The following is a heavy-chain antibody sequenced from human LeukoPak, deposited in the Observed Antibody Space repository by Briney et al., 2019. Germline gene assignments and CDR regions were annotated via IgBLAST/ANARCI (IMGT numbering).Heavy chain of an antibody. CDR1: GGSFSGYY. D-gene: IGHD3-10*01. Sequence: SETLSLTCAVYGGSFSGYYWSWIRQPPGKGLEWIGEINHSGSTNYNPSLKSRVTISVDTSKNQFSLKLSSVTAADTAVYYCARGSRRISGSYYRPYYYYMDVWGQGTMVTVSS. J-gene: IGHJ6*03. CDR2: INHSGST. V-gene: IGHV4-34*01. CDR3: ARGSRRISGSYYRPYYYYMDV.